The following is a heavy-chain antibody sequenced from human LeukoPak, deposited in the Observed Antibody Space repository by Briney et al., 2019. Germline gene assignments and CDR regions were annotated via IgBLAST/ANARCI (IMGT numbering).Heavy chain of an antibody. CDR2: LSSGASGI. J-gene: IGHJ4*02. Sequence: GGSLRLSCAASGFTFSNYAMSWVRQAPGKGLEWVSGLSSGASGIFYADSVKGRFTISRDNSKNTLYLQMNSLRAEDTAVYYCAKKGLVGTTELRAFDYWGQGTLVTVSS. V-gene: IGHV3-23*01. D-gene: IGHD1-26*01. CDR1: GFTFSNYA. CDR3: AKKGLVGTTELRAFDY.